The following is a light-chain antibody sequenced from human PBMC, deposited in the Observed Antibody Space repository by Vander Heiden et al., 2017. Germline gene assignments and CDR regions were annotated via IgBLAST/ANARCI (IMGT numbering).Light chain of an antibody. CDR3: RQTDSNPDT. Sequence: DTQMTQSPSSLSASVGDRVTITCRSSQSISNYLHWYQQKPGKAPKLLIFAASNLQSGVPSRFSGNGSGTAFTLTISILQPEDFATYYCRQTDSNPDTFGQGTKMEIK. V-gene: IGKV1-39*01. CDR1: QSISNY. J-gene: IGKJ2*01. CDR2: AAS.